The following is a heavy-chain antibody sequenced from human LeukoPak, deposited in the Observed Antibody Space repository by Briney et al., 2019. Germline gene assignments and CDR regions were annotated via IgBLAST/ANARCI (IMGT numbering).Heavy chain of an antibody. Sequence: PSQTLSLTCTVSGGSISSGDYYWSWIRQPPGKGLEWIGYIYYSGSTYYNPSLKSRVTISVDTSKNQFSLKLSSVTAADTAVYYCARDRQYCSGGSCYSRFDYWGQGTLVTVSS. CDR1: GGSISSGDYY. J-gene: IGHJ4*02. V-gene: IGHV4-30-4*01. D-gene: IGHD2-15*01. CDR3: ARDRQYCSGGSCYSRFDY. CDR2: IYYSGST.